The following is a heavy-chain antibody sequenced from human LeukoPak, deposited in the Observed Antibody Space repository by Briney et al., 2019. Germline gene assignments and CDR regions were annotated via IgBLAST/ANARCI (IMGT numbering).Heavy chain of an antibody. CDR3: ARVTYYYDSSGYYQVIDY. V-gene: IGHV3-48*02. J-gene: IGHJ4*02. CDR2: IRSSSSTI. D-gene: IGHD3-22*01. CDR1: GYTFSSYS. Sequence: QPGGSLRHSCAASGYTFSSYSVNWVRPAPGEGGEWVSYIRSSSSTIYYADSVKGRFTISRDNAKNSLYLQMNSLRDEDTAVYYCARVTYYYDSSGYYQVIDYWGQGTLVTVSS.